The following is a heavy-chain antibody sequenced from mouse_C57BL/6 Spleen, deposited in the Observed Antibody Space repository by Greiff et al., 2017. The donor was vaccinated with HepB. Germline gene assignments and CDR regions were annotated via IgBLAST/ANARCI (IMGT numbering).Heavy chain of an antibody. D-gene: IGHD2-3*01. V-gene: IGHV1-15*01. Sequence: LVESGAELVRPGASVTLSCKASGYTFTDYEMHWVKQTPVHGLEWIGAIDPETGGTAYNQKFKGKAILTADKSSSTAYMELRSLTSEDSAVYYCTRWLLGAWFAYWGQGTLVTVSA. CDR2: IDPETGGT. CDR3: TRWLLGAWFAY. J-gene: IGHJ3*01. CDR1: GYTFTDYE.